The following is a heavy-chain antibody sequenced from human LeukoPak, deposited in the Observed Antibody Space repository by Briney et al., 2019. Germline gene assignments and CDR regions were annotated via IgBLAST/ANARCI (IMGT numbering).Heavy chain of an antibody. Sequence: ASVKVSCKASGYTFTSYGISWVRQAPGQGLEWMGWISAYNGNTNYAQKLQGRVTMTTDTSTSTAYMELRSLRSDDTAVYYCANPPYPIFDYYYGADVWGQGTTVTVSS. J-gene: IGHJ6*02. CDR1: GYTFTSYG. CDR2: ISAYNGNT. CDR3: ANPPYPIFDYYYGADV. V-gene: IGHV1-18*01. D-gene: IGHD2-8*01.